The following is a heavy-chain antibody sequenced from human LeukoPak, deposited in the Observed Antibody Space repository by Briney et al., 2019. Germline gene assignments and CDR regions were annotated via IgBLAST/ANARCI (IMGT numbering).Heavy chain of an antibody. CDR3: ARDGRDCSSTSCYGDY. J-gene: IGHJ4*02. Sequence: GGSLRLSCAASGFTFSSYAMSWVRQAPGKGLEWVSGINWNGGSTGYADSVKGRFTISRDNAKNSLYLQMNSLRAEDTALYYCARDGRDCSSTSCYGDYWGQGTLVTVSS. D-gene: IGHD2-2*01. CDR2: INWNGGST. V-gene: IGHV3-20*04. CDR1: GFTFSSYA.